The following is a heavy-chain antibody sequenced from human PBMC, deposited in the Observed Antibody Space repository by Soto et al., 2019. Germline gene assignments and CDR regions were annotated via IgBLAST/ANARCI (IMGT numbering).Heavy chain of an antibody. CDR1: GFTFSSYT. J-gene: IGHJ6*03. CDR3: ESGLYCSNNVCYTDYYYYMDV. Sequence: GGSLRLSCAASGFTFSSYTMNWVRQAPGKGLEWISYISSGSSTIYYADSVKGRFTISRDNVKNSLNLQMNSLRAEGTAVNYCESGLYCSNNVCYTDYYYYMDVWGRGSTVTVSS. V-gene: IGHV3-48*01. CDR2: ISSGSSTI. D-gene: IGHD2-8*01.